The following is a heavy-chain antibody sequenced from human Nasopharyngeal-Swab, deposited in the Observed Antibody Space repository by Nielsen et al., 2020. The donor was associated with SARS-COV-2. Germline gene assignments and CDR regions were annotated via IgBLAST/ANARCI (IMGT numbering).Heavy chain of an antibody. CDR3: ARLLIAARPAWDV. V-gene: IGHV4-39*01. CDR1: GGSISSSSYY. J-gene: IGHJ6*02. CDR2: IYYSGST. Sequence: SETLSLTCTVSGGSISSSSYYWGWIRQPPGKGLERIGSIYYSGSTYYNPSLKSRVAISVDTSKNQFSLKLSSVTAADTAVYYCARLLIAARPAWDVWGQGTTVTVSS. D-gene: IGHD6-6*01.